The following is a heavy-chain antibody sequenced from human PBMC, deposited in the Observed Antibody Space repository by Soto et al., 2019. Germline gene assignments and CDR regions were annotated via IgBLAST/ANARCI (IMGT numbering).Heavy chain of an antibody. CDR1: GFTFSSYA. J-gene: IGHJ4*02. Sequence: EVQLLESGGGLVQPGGSLRLSCVASGFTFSSYAMSWVRQAPGKGLEWVSIISGSGGTTYYADSVKGRFTISRDNSKNTLYMQMNSLRAEDTAVYYCAKDRTLYCETTFDYWGQGTLVIVSS. V-gene: IGHV3-23*01. CDR3: AKDRTLYCETTFDY. D-gene: IGHD3-22*01. CDR2: ISGSGGTT.